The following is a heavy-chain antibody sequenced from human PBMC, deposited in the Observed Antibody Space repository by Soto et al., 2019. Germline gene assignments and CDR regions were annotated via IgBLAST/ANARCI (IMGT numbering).Heavy chain of an antibody. CDR1: GYIFTSYA. J-gene: IGHJ4*02. CDR2: INAGNGNT. V-gene: IGHV1-3*01. Sequence: QVQLVQSGAEVKKPGASVKVSCKASGYIFTSYAIHWVRQAPGQRPEWMGWINAGNGNTKYAQNLLDRVTFTRDTSASTVHMELSSLRSEDTAVYYCARAFRGSDYWGQGTLVTVSS. CDR3: ARAFRGSDY. D-gene: IGHD1-1*01.